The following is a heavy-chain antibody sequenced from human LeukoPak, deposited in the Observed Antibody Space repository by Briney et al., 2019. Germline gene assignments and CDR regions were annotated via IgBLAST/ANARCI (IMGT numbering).Heavy chain of an antibody. CDR3: ARGGTYYYGSGSYYTHPQFFDY. CDR2: IYYSGST. J-gene: IGHJ4*02. CDR1: GGSISSYY. V-gene: IGHV4-59*01. Sequence: SETLSLTCTVSGGSISSYYWSWIRQPPGKGLEWIGYIYYSGSTNYNPSLKSRVTISVDTSKNQFSLKLSSVTAADTAVYYCARGGTYYYGSGSYYTHPQFFDYWGQGTLVTVSS. D-gene: IGHD3-10*01.